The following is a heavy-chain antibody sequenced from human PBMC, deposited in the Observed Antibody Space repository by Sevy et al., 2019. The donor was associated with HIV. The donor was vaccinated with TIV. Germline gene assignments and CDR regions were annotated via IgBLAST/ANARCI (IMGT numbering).Heavy chain of an antibody. CDR3: ARETKAVAFSWYYYYMDV. V-gene: IGHV3-66*02. J-gene: IGHJ6*03. CDR1: GFTVNTNY. D-gene: IGHD6-19*01. CDR2: TFIAGRT. Sequence: GGSLRLSCAASGFTVNTNYMTWVRQSPGKGLEWVSLTFIAGRTYYADSVKGRFTISSDNYRNTVYLQMNSLRLEDTGVYYCARETKAVAFSWYYYYMDVWGKGTTVTFSS.